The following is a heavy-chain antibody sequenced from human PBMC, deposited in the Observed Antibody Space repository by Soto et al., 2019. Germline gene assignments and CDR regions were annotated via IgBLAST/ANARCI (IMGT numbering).Heavy chain of an antibody. Sequence: GGSLRLSCAASELTFTTYWMNWVRQAPGKGLEWVANIKQDGSERYYADFVKGRFTISRDNAKNSLFLQMSRLRAEDSAVYYCATVTTWKFYYYYMDVWGKGTTVTVSS. J-gene: IGHJ6*03. CDR1: ELTFTTYW. CDR2: IKQDGSER. D-gene: IGHD4-17*01. CDR3: ATVTTWKFYYYYMDV. V-gene: IGHV3-7*01.